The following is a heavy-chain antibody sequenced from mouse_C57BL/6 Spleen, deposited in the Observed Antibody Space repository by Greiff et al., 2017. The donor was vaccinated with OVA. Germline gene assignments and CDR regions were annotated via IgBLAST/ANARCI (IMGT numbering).Heavy chain of an antibody. CDR1: GFPFSDYY. D-gene: IGHD1-3*01. CDR3: ARDSGYGYFDY. CDR2: INYDGSST. J-gene: IGHJ2*01. V-gene: IGHV5-16*01. Sequence: EVMLVESEGGLVQPGSSMKLSCTASGFPFSDYYMAWVRQVPEKGLEWVANINYDGSSTYYLDSLKSRFIISRDNAKNILYLQMSSLKSEDTATYYCARDSGYGYFDYWGQGTTLTVSS.